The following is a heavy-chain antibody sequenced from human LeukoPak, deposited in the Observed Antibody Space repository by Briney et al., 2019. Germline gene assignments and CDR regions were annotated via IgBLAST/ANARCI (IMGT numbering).Heavy chain of an antibody. CDR2: ISAYNGNT. V-gene: IGHV1-18*04. CDR3: ARARGVRGNHFDY. J-gene: IGHJ4*02. Sequence: ASVKVSCKASGYTFTGYYMHWVRQAPGQGLEWMGWISAYNGNTNYAQKLQGRVTMTTDTSTSTAYMELRSLRSDDTAVYYCARARGVRGNHFDYWGQGTLVTVSS. D-gene: IGHD3-10*01. CDR1: GYTFTGYY.